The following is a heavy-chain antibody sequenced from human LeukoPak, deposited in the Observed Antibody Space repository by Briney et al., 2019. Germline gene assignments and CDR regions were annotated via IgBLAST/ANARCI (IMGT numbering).Heavy chain of an antibody. Sequence: GGSLRLSCAASGFTFSSYSVNWVRQAPGKGLEWVSSISSSSSYIYYADSVKGRFTISRDNAKSSLYLQMNSLRAEDTAVYYCARDLTAAAGVLEIDYWGQGTLVTVSS. J-gene: IGHJ4*02. CDR3: ARDLTAAAGVLEIDY. V-gene: IGHV3-21*01. CDR2: ISSSSSYI. D-gene: IGHD6-25*01. CDR1: GFTFSSYS.